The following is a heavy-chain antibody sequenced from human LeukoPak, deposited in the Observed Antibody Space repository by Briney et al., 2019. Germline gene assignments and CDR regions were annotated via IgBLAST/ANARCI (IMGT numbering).Heavy chain of an antibody. D-gene: IGHD3-22*01. J-gene: IGHJ4*02. V-gene: IGHV4-4*07. CDR1: GGSISSYY. CDR3: ARRYYYDSSGYYYYFDY. CDR2: IYTSGST. Sequence: SETLSLTCTVSGGSISSYYWSWIRQPAGKELEWIGRIYTSGSTNYNPSLKSRVTMSVDTSKNQFSLKLSSVTAADTAVYYCARRYYYDSSGYYYYFDYWGQGTLVTVSS.